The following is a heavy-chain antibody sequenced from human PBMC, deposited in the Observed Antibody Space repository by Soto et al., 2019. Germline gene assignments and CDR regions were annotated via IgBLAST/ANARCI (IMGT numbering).Heavy chain of an antibody. Sequence: EVQLVESGGGLVQPGRSLRLSCAASGFTFDDYAMHWVRQAPGKGLEWVSGISWNSGSIGYADSVKGRFNISTDNAKNSLYLEMKRMRAEDTALYYWAKYRNNPYNTGAAVDILVHGTMITVST. D-gene: IGHD1-1*01. CDR1: GFTFDDYA. CDR3: AKYRNNPYNTGAAVDI. J-gene: IGHJ3*02. V-gene: IGHV3-9*01. CDR2: ISWNSGSI.